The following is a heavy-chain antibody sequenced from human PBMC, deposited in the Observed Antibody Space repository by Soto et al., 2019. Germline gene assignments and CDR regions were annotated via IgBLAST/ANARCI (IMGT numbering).Heavy chain of an antibody. CDR2: IIPIFGTA. J-gene: IGHJ3*02. Sequence: GASVKVSCKASGGTFSSYAISWVRQAPGQGLEWMGGIIPIFGTANYAQKFQGRVTITADESTSTAYMELSSLRSEDTAVYYCARDAAAEDAFDIWGQGTMVTVSS. CDR1: GGTFSSYA. CDR3: ARDAAAEDAFDI. V-gene: IGHV1-69*13. D-gene: IGHD2-2*01.